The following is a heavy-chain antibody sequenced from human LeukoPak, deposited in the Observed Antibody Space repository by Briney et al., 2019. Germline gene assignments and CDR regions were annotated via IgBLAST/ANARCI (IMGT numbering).Heavy chain of an antibody. J-gene: IGHJ5*02. V-gene: IGHV3-48*01. Sequence: GGSLRLSCAASGFTFSSYSMNWVRQAPGKGLEWVSYISSSSSTIYYADSVKGRFTISRDNSKNTLYLQMNSLRAEDTAMYYCAKEVEGGSGWYHQSLWFDPWGQGTLVTVSS. CDR2: ISSSSSTI. CDR3: AKEVEGGSGWYHQSLWFDP. D-gene: IGHD6-19*01. CDR1: GFTFSSYS.